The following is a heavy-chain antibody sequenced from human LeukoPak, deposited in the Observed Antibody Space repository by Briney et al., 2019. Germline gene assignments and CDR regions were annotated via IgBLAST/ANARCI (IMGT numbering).Heavy chain of an antibody. J-gene: IGHJ1*01. CDR3: ARRGYSYGVVGD. Sequence: SETLSPTCTVSGGSISSGDHYWSWIRQPPGKGLEWIGYIHHSGNTYYNPSLKSRVTISVDTSKNQFSLKLSSVTAAGTAVYYCARRGYSYGVVGDWGQGTLVTVSS. CDR2: IHHSGNT. V-gene: IGHV4-30-4*01. CDR1: GGSISSGDHY. D-gene: IGHD5-18*01.